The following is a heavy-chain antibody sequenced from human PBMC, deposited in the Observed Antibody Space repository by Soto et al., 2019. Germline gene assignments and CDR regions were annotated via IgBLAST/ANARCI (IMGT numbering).Heavy chain of an antibody. V-gene: IGHV3-21*01. Sequence: GGSLRLSCAASGFTFSSYSISWFRQAPGKGLEWVSSISSSSSYIYYADSVKGRFTISRDNAKNSLYLQMNSLRAEDTAVYYCARVSDRGVEFDYWGQGTLVTVSS. CDR3: ARVSDRGVEFDY. D-gene: IGHD3-10*01. J-gene: IGHJ4*02. CDR1: GFTFSSYS. CDR2: ISSSSSYI.